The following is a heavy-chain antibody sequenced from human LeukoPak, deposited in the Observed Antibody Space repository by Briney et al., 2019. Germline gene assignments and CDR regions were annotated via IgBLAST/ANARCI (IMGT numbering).Heavy chain of an antibody. CDR3: ARGRANWDYDFDY. CDR2: ASHAGIT. Sequence: SETLPLTCAVHGASFVGRHWSWIRQPPGKGLEWLGEASHAGITNYNPSLKSRVSISVDTSKDQFSLNLASVTAADTAIYYCARGRANWDYDFDYWGPGTLVTVSS. J-gene: IGHJ4*02. V-gene: IGHV4-34*01. CDR1: GASFVGRH. D-gene: IGHD1-7*01.